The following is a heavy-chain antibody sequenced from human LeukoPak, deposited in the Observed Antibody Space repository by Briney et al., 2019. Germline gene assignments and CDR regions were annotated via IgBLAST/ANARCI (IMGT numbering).Heavy chain of an antibody. J-gene: IGHJ4*02. CDR2: IIPIFGTA. CDR1: GGTFSSYA. CDR3: ARDPSSGSYPTPYYFDY. D-gene: IGHD1-26*01. Sequence: SVKVSCKASGGTFSSYAISWVRQAPGQGLEWKGGIIPIFGTANYAQKFQGRVTITADESTSTAYMELSSLRSEDTAVYYCARDPSSGSYPTPYYFDYWGQGTLVTVSS. V-gene: IGHV1-69*13.